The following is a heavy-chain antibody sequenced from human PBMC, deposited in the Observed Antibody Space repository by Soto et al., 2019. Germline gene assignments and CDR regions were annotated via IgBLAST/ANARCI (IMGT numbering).Heavy chain of an antibody. Sequence: PSETLSLTYAVYGGSCSGYYWTWVRQPPGTGLEWIGEINHSGSTNYNPSLKSRVTISVDTSKNQFSLKLTSVTAADTAVYYCARDKITGLFDYWGQGTLVTSPQ. J-gene: IGHJ4*02. V-gene: IGHV4-34*01. CDR1: GGSCSGYY. D-gene: IGHD2-8*02. CDR3: ARDKITGLFDY. CDR2: INHSGST.